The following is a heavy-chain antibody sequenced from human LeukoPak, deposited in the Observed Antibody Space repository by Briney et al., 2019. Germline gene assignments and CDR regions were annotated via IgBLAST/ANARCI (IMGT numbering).Heavy chain of an antibody. Sequence: QPGGSLRLSCAASGFTFSSYGMHWVRKAPGKGLEWVAFIRYDGSNKYYADSVKGRFTISRDNSKNTLYLQMNSLRAEDTAVYYCAKVSPLGSYYYGGFDYWGQGTLVTVSS. J-gene: IGHJ4*02. CDR1: GFTFSSYG. D-gene: IGHD1-26*01. V-gene: IGHV3-30*02. CDR2: IRYDGSNK. CDR3: AKVSPLGSYYYGGFDY.